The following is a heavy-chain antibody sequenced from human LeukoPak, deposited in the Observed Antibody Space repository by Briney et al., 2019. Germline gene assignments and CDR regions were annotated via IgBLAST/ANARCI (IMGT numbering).Heavy chain of an antibody. D-gene: IGHD6-13*01. Sequence: GSLRLSCAASGFTFSSYSMNWIRQPPGKGLEWIGYIYYSGSTNYNPSLKSRVTISVDTSKNQFSLKLSSVTAADTAVYYCAREKNIAAAGPFDYWGQGTLVTVSS. CDR3: AREKNIAAAGPFDY. CDR1: GFTFSSYS. V-gene: IGHV4-59*01. J-gene: IGHJ4*02. CDR2: IYYSGST.